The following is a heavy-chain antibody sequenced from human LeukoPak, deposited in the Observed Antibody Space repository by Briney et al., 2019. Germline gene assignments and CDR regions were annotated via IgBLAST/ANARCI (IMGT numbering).Heavy chain of an antibody. J-gene: IGHJ6*02. Sequence: GGPLRLSCEPSGFTFSDYYRTWIRQAPGKWLKRVSYISSSGSTIYYADSVKGRFTNSRDNAKNSLYLQMNSLRAEDTAVYYCARVTLQLWHGMDVWGQGTTVTVSS. CDR1: GFTFSDYY. D-gene: IGHD5-18*01. V-gene: IGHV3-11*01. CDR3: ARVTLQLWHGMDV. CDR2: ISSSGSTI.